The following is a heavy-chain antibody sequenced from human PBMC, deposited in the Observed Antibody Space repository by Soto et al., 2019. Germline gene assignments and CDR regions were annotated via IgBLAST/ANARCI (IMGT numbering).Heavy chain of an antibody. CDR2: ISYDGSIK. Sequence: PGGSLRLSCAASGFTFSSYGMHWVRQAPGKGLEWVAVISYDGSIKYYADSVKGRFTISRDNSKNTLYLQMNSLRAEDTAVYYCAKPTLRYYYDSSGYFDYWGQGTLVTVSS. CDR3: AKPTLRYYYDSSGYFDY. V-gene: IGHV3-30*18. CDR1: GFTFSSYG. D-gene: IGHD3-22*01. J-gene: IGHJ4*02.